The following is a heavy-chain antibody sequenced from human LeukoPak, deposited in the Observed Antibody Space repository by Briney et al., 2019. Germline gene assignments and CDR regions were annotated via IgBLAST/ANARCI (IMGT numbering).Heavy chain of an antibody. J-gene: IGHJ3*02. D-gene: IGHD1-26*01. CDR1: EYTLTELS. CDR2: FDPEDGEI. Sequence: ASVKVSCKVSEYTLTELSMHWVRQAPGKGLKWLGGFDPEDGEIIYAQKFQGRVTMSDDTSTDTAYMELGSLRSDDTAVYYCAADRGDYSGSYWTAFDIWGQGTMVTVSS. CDR3: AADRGDYSGSYWTAFDI. V-gene: IGHV1-24*01.